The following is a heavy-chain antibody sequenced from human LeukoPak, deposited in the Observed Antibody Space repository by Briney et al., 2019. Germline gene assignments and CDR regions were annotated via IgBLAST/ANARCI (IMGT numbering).Heavy chain of an antibody. V-gene: IGHV5-51*01. CDR2: IYPGDST. J-gene: IGHJ4*02. D-gene: IGHD6-6*01. CDR3: ASLIAARSFDY. Sequence: GESLKISCKGSGYSFTSYWIGWVRQMPGKGLEWMGIIYPGDSTTYSPSFQGQVTISADKSISTAYLQWSSLKASDTAMYYCASLIAARSFDYWGQGTLVTVSS. CDR1: GYSFTSYW.